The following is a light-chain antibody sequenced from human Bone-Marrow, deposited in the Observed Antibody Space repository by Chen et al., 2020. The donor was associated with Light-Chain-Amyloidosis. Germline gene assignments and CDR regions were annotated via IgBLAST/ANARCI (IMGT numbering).Light chain of an antibody. CDR1: QTISSNY. J-gene: IGKJ4*01. Sequence: EIVLTQSPGTLSLSPGEGANLSCRASQTISSNYLIWYQPKFGQAPRLLIYGSSSRATGIPDRFTVSGSGTDFTLTINRLEPEDFAMYYCQQYGTSPLTFGGGTKVEIK. CDR3: QQYGTSPLT. V-gene: IGKV3-20*01. CDR2: GSS.